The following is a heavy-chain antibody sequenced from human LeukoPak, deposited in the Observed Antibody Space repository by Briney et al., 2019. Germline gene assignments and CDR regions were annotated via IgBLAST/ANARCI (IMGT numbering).Heavy chain of an antibody. J-gene: IGHJ4*02. CDR1: GFSFSSYE. D-gene: IGHD2-21*02. Sequence: PGGSLRLSCAASGFSFSSYEMNWVRQAPGKGLEWVSYISGSGTTIYYADSVKGRFTISRDNAENSLYLQMNSLRAEDTAVYYCARDASGGDLPFDYWGQGTLVTVSS. CDR3: ARDASGGDLPFDY. V-gene: IGHV3-48*03. CDR2: ISGSGTTI.